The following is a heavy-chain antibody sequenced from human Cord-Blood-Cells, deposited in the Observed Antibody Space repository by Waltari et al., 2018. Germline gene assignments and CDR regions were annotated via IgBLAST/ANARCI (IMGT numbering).Heavy chain of an antibody. CDR1: GFTFSSYG. J-gene: IGHJ6*02. CDR2: IWYDGSNK. V-gene: IGHV3-33*01. Sequence: QVQLVESGGGVVQPGRSLRLSCAASGFTFSSYGMHWVRQAPGKGLEWVAVIWYDGSNKYYADSVKGRFTISRDNSKNTLYLQMNSLRAEDTAVYYCARDYGDYYYGMDVWGQGTTVTVSS. CDR3: ARDYGDYYYGMDV. D-gene: IGHD4-17*01.